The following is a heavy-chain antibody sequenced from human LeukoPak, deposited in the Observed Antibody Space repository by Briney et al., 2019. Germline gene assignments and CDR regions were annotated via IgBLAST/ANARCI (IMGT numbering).Heavy chain of an antibody. CDR2: INHSGST. D-gene: IGHD5-12*01. Sequence: SETLSLTCAVYGGSFSGYYWSWIRQPPGKGLEWIGEINHSGSTNYNPSLKSRVTISVDTSKNQFSLKLSSVTAVDTAVYYCARAVRGYSGSKYYFDYWGQGTLVTVSS. CDR3: ARAVRGYSGSKYYFDY. CDR1: GGSFSGYY. J-gene: IGHJ4*02. V-gene: IGHV4-34*01.